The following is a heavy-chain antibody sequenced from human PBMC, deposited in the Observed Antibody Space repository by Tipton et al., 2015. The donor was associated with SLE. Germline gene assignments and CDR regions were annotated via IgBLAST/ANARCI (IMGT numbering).Heavy chain of an antibody. CDR3: VRERKYVVRFRELVAPDL. D-gene: IGHD1-26*01. J-gene: IGHJ3*01. Sequence: QVQLVQSGAEVKKPGASVKVSCKASGYTFTGYYMHWVRQAPGQGLEWMGWINPNSGGTNYNPSLESRVTMSVDTSKNQFSLKLSSVTAADTAMYYCVRERKYVVRFRELVAPDLWGQGTAITVSS. CDR1: GYTFTGYY. V-gene: IGHV1-2*02. CDR2: INPNSGGT.